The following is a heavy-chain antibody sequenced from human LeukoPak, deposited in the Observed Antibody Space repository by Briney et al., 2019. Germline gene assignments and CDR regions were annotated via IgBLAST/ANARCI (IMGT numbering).Heavy chain of an antibody. CDR3: ARENGYSSSWYRGFDP. CDR2: IIPIFGTA. D-gene: IGHD6-13*01. V-gene: IGHV1-69*01. Sequence: GSSVKVSCKAPGGTFSSYAISWVRQAPGQGLEWMGEIIPIFGTANYAQKFQGRVTITADESTSTAYMELSSLRSEDTAVYYCARENGYSSSWYRGFDPWGQGTLVTVSS. CDR1: GGTFSSYA. J-gene: IGHJ5*02.